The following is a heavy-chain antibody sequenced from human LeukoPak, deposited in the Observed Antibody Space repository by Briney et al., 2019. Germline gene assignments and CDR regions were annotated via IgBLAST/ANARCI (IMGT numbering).Heavy chain of an antibody. J-gene: IGHJ3*02. CDR3: ARVPYSSGWRNDAFDI. CDR2: INHSGST. CDR1: GGSFSGYY. Sequence: SETLSLTCAVYGGSFSGYYRSWIRQPPGKGLEWIGEINHSGSTNYNPSLKSRVTISVDTSKNQFSLKLSSVTAADTAVYYCARVPYSSGWRNDAFDIWGQGTMVTVSS. D-gene: IGHD6-19*01. V-gene: IGHV4-34*01.